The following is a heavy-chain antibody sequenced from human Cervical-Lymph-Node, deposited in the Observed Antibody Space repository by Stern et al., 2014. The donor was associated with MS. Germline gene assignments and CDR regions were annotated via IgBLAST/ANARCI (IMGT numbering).Heavy chain of an antibody. CDR2: ISRTSSHI. CDR3: ARGGEISWSPPDY. Sequence: QVQLVQSGGGLVKPGGSLRLSCAASGFSFTDYSLIWVRQAPGKGLEWVSYISRTSSHINYAGSVKGRFTISRDNSKNSLYLQMNSLRGDDTALYYCARGGEISWSPPDYWGQGTLVSVSS. D-gene: IGHD6-13*01. CDR1: GFSFTDYS. V-gene: IGHV3-11*06. J-gene: IGHJ4*02.